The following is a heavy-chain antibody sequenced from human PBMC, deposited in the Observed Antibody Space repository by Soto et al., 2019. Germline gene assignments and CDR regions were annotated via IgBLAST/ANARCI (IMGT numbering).Heavy chain of an antibody. J-gene: IGHJ4*02. CDR2: IIPFTGVT. V-gene: IGHV1-69*08. CDR1: GGTFSPYT. D-gene: IGHD3-10*01. Sequence: QVQLVQSGAEVKKPGSSVKVSCKASGGTFSPYTINWVRQAPGQGLEWMGRIIPFTGVTNYAQKFQARVTITADKSTSTAYMELSGLRFEDTGMYYCTRDWEITVSTWSFGGFWGRGTLVTVSS. CDR3: TRDWEITVSTWSFGGF.